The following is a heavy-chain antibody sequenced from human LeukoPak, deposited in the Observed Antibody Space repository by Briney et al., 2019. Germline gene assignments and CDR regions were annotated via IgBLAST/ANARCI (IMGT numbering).Heavy chain of an antibody. D-gene: IGHD3-22*01. Sequence: KPGGSLRLSCAASGFTFSSYSMNWVRQAPGKGLEWVSSISSSSSYIYYADSVKGRFTISRDNAKNSLYLQMNSLRAEDTAVYYCARDGQFTMIVHDAFDIWGQGTMVTVSS. CDR2: ISSSSSYI. V-gene: IGHV3-21*01. CDR1: GFTFSSYS. J-gene: IGHJ3*02. CDR3: ARDGQFTMIVHDAFDI.